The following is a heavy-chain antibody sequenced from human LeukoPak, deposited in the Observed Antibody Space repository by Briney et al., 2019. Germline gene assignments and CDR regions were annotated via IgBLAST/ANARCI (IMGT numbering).Heavy chain of an antibody. D-gene: IGHD3-10*01. CDR1: GFTFSSYG. Sequence: GGSLRLSCAASGFTFSSYGMHWVRQAPGKGLEWVAVISYDGSNKYYADCVRGRFTISRDNSKNTLYLQMNSLRAEDTAVYYCAKVGTGSYPGLDYWGQGTLVTVSS. J-gene: IGHJ4*02. CDR3: AKVGTGSYPGLDY. CDR2: ISYDGSNK. V-gene: IGHV3-30*18.